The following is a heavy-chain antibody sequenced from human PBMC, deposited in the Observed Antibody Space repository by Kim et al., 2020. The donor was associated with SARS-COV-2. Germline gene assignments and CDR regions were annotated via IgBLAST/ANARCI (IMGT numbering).Heavy chain of an antibody. Sequence: SETLSLTCTVSGGSISSSSYYWGWIRQPPGKGLEWIGSIYYSGSTYYNPSLKSRVTISVDTSKNQFSLKLSSVTAADTAVYYCARDSSGYYYHFDYWGQGTLVTVSS. CDR1: GGSISSSSYY. CDR2: IYYSGST. V-gene: IGHV4-39*07. D-gene: IGHD3-22*01. J-gene: IGHJ4*02. CDR3: ARDSSGYYYHFDY.